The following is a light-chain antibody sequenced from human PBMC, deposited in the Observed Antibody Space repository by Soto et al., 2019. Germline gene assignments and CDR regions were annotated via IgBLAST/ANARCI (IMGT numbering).Light chain of an antibody. CDR2: AAS. CDR3: KQSYSTKGT. V-gene: IGKV1-39*01. J-gene: IGKJ1*01. Sequence: DIQMTQAPSSLSASVGDRVTITCLASQGISTYLNWYQQKPGKAPKLLIYAASSLQSGVPSRFSGSGSEKDLTLTISSLQPEDFATYSFKQSYSTKGTFGQGTKVDIX. CDR1: QGISTY.